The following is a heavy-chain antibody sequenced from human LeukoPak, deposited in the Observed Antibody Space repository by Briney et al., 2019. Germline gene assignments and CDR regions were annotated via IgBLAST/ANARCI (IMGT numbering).Heavy chain of an antibody. J-gene: IGHJ4*02. Sequence: GGSLRLSCAACGFTFSDYWLHWVRQAPGKGLVWVSRIDSDGSDTSYADSVKGRFTISRDNAKNTLYLQINSLRADDTAVYYCARLPRTVTTSAVDYWGQGTLVTVSS. CDR1: GFTFSDYW. V-gene: IGHV3-74*01. CDR2: IDSDGSDT. CDR3: ARLPRTVTTSAVDY. D-gene: IGHD4-17*01.